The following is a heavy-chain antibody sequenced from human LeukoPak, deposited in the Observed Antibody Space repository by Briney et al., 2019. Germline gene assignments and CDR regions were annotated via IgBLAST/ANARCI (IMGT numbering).Heavy chain of an antibody. Sequence: GGSLRLSCAASGFTFSSFWMSWVRQAPGKGLEWVAVISYDGSNKYYADSVKGRFTISRDNSKNTLYLQMNSLRAEDTAVYYCAEDGYWGQGTLVTVSS. CDR3: AEDGY. CDR1: GFTFSSFW. J-gene: IGHJ4*02. V-gene: IGHV3-30*18. CDR2: ISYDGSNK.